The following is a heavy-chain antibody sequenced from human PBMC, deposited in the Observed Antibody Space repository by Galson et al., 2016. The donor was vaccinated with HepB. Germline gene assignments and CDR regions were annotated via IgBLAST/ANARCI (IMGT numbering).Heavy chain of an antibody. V-gene: IGHV1-69*13. CDR3: ARTTIGAEQYFKD. CDR2: IIPLFGKE. J-gene: IGHJ4*02. D-gene: IGHD5-24*01. Sequence: SVKVSCKASGGTFNSFVISWVRQAPGQGLEWMGGIIPLFGKEKPARNFQGRVTITADESTSTAYMELSSLRSEDTALYYCARTTIGAEQYFKDWGQGSLVTVSS. CDR1: GGTFNSFV.